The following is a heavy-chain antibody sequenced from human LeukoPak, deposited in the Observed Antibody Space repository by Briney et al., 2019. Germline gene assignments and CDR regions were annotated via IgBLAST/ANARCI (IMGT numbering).Heavy chain of an antibody. CDR3: TTEGGYLVLYWYYYYMEY. CDR2: IKSKTHGGTT. Sequence: PGGSLRLSCAASGFTFSDSYMSWVRQAPGKGLEWVGRIKSKTHGGTTDYAAPVEGRFTISRDDSKNILYLQMNNLKTEDTAVYHCTTEGGYLVLYWYYYYMEYWGKGTAVTVSS. CDR1: GFTFSDSY. V-gene: IGHV3-15*01. D-gene: IGHD3-22*01. J-gene: IGHJ6*03.